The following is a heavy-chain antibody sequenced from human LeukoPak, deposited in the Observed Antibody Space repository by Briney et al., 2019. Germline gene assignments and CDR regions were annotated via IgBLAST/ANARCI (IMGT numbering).Heavy chain of an antibody. Sequence: GGSLRLSCAASGFTFSSYAMSWVRETPARGLEWVSSLRGNGDTFYADSVKGRFTLSRDDSRNTVYLQLNKLRVEDTAVYYCAKAIQYCSGGSCYSPFDYWGQGTLVTVSS. D-gene: IGHD2-15*01. V-gene: IGHV3-23*01. J-gene: IGHJ4*02. CDR3: AKAIQYCSGGSCYSPFDY. CDR2: LRGNGDT. CDR1: GFTFSSYA.